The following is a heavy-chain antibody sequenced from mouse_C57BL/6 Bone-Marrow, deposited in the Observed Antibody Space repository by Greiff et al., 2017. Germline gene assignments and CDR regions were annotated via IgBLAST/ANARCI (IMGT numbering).Heavy chain of an antibody. V-gene: IGHV1-81*01. D-gene: IGHD1-1*01. CDR2: IYPRSGNT. CDR1: GYTFTSYG. CDR3: ARENYYGSSSYYFDY. Sequence: VQLQQSGAELARPGASVKLSCKASGYTFTSYGISWVKQRNGQGLEWIGEIYPRSGNTYYNEKFKGKATLTADKSSSTAYMELRSLTSEDSAVYFCARENYYGSSSYYFDYWGQGTTLTVSS. J-gene: IGHJ2*01.